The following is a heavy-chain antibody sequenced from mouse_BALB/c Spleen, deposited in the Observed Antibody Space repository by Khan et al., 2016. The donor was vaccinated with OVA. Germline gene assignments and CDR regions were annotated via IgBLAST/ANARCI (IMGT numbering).Heavy chain of an antibody. CDR3: ASVSNYWYFDV. J-gene: IGHJ1*01. V-gene: IGHV9-3-1*01. CDR2: INTYTGEP. CDR1: GYTFTNYG. Sequence: QIQLVQSGPELKKPGETAKISCKASGYTFTNYGMNWVKQAPGKGLKWMGWINTYTGEPTYGADLKGRFAFSLETSASTAYLQINNLKNEDTATYFCASVSNYWYFDVLGAGTAVTVTS. D-gene: IGHD2-5*01.